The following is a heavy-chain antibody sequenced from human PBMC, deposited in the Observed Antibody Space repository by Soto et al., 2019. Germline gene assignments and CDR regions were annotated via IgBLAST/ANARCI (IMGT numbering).Heavy chain of an antibody. J-gene: IGHJ5*02. CDR3: ARGSKQRLRYFDWSPNNWFDP. D-gene: IGHD3-9*01. CDR1: GGSISSGDYY. CDR2: IYYSGST. V-gene: IGHV4-30-4*01. Sequence: SETLSLTCTVSGGSISSGDYYWSWIRQPPGKGLEWIGYIYYSGSTYYNPSLKSRVIISVDTSKNQFSLKLSSVTAADTAVYYCARGSKQRLRYFDWSPNNWFDPWGQGTLVTVSS.